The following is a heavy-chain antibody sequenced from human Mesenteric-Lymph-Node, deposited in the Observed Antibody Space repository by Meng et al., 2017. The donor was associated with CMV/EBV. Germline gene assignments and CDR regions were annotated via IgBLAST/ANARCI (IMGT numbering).Heavy chain of an antibody. CDR3: ARDGYSNNAGWFDP. CDR2: VNPNSGGT. J-gene: IGHJ5*02. D-gene: IGHD4-11*01. Sequence: KASGYTFTSYGISWVPQAPGQGLEWMGWVNPNSGGTNYAQKFQGRVTMTGDTSINTVYMDLSSLKSDDTALYYCARDGYSNNAGWFDPWGQGTLVTVSS. CDR1: GYTFTSYG. V-gene: IGHV1-2*02.